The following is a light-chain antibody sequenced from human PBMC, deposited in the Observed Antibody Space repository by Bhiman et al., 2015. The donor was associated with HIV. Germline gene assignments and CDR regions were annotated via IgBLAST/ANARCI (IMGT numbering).Light chain of an antibody. CDR1: SSDVGGYTY. CDR2: DVS. J-gene: IGLJ3*02. Sequence: QSALTQPASVSGSPGQSITISCTGTSSDVGGYTYVSWYQQHPGKAPKLMIYDVSNRPSGVSNRFSGSKSGNTASLTISGLQAEDEADYHCCSYAGGATWVFGGGTKLTVL. V-gene: IGLV2-14*03. CDR3: CSYAGGATWV.